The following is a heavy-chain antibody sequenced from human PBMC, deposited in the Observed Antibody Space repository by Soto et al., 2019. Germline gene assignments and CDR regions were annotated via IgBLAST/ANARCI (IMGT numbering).Heavy chain of an antibody. Sequence: PRGSLRLSCEASGFNFGAYAMSWVRQAPGKGLEWVSGISGSSSGTYYTDSVKGRFTISRDNSKNTVYLQMNSLRGEDTAVYYCAKDRSENFWVYYYAMDVWGQGTAVTVSS. V-gene: IGHV3-23*01. CDR1: GFNFGAYA. D-gene: IGHD6-19*01. CDR2: ISGSSSGT. CDR3: AKDRSENFWVYYYAMDV. J-gene: IGHJ6*02.